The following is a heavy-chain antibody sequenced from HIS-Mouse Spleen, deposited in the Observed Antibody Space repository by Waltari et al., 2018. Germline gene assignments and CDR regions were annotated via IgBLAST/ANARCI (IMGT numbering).Heavy chain of an antibody. D-gene: IGHD6-13*01. CDR1: GGSISSRSYY. CDR2: IYYSGST. V-gene: IGHV4-39*07. CDR3: AREIPYSSSWYDWYFDL. Sequence: QLQLQESGPGLVKPSETLSLTCTVPGGSISSRSYYWVWIRQPPGKGLEWIGSIYYSGSTYYNPSLKSRVTISVDTSKNQFSLKLSSVTAADTAVYYCAREIPYSSSWYDWYFDLWGRGTLVTVSS. J-gene: IGHJ2*01.